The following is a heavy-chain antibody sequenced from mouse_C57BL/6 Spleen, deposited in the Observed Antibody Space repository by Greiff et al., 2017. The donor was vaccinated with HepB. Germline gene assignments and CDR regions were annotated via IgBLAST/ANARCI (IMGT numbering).Heavy chain of an antibody. CDR2: INSDGSAI. CDR1: GFTFSGFW. J-gene: IGHJ2*01. V-gene: IGHV11-2*01. CDR3: MRNFDY. Sequence: EVKLVETGGGLVQPGGSRGLSCEGSGFTFSGFWMSWVRQTPGKTLEWIGDINSDGSAINYAPSIKDRFTIFRDNDKSTLYLQMSNVRSEDTATYFCMRNFDYWGQGTTLTVSS.